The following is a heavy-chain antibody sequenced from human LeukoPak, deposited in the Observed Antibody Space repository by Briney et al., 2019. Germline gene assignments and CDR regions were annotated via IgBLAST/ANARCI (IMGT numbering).Heavy chain of an antibody. CDR2: IQQDGSEE. V-gene: IGHV3-7*04. J-gene: IGHJ6*02. CDR1: GFSFSDYW. Sequence: PGGSLRLSCAASGFSFSDYWMGLVRQAPGKGLEWVANIQQDGSEEYYMDSVKGRFTISRDNAKNSLYLQMNSLRADDTAVYYCARGVSCSGGTCSYSYHYYAMDVWGQGTTVTLSS. D-gene: IGHD2-15*01. CDR3: ARGVSCSGGTCSYSYHYYAMDV.